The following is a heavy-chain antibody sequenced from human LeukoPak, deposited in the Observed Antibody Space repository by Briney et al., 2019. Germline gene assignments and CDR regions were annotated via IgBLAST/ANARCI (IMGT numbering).Heavy chain of an antibody. J-gene: IGHJ2*01. V-gene: IGHV3-48*01. CDR3: ARDQGAGKLPSKNWYFVL. CDR2: ISSSSSTK. Sequence: GRSLRLSCAASGFTFSSYNMNWVRQAPGRGLEWVSYISSSSSTKYYADSVKGRFTISRDNAKNSLYLQMNSLRAEDTAVYYCARDQGAGKLPSKNWYFVLWGRGTLVTVSS. CDR1: GFTFSSYN. D-gene: IGHD3-10*01.